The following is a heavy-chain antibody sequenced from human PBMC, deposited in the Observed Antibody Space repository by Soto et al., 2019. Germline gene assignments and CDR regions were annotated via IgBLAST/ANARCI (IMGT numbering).Heavy chain of an antibody. Sequence: GGSLRISCAASGFTFSTYTINWVRQAPGKGLEWVSSISSSSSYTYYADSVKGRFTISRDNAKNSLYLQMNSLRAEDTAVYYCAREITGYGSLTYFDYWGQGTLVTVSS. J-gene: IGHJ4*02. D-gene: IGHD3-10*01. CDR2: ISSSSSYT. V-gene: IGHV3-21*01. CDR3: AREITGYGSLTYFDY. CDR1: GFTFSTYT.